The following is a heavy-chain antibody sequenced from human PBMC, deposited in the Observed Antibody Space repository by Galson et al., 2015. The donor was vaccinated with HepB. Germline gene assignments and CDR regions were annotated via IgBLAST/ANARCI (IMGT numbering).Heavy chain of an antibody. J-gene: IGHJ6*02. CDR2: ISGSGTVT. CDR1: GFTFSSYA. CDR3: AKHWYSYYYGLDV. Sequence: SLRLSCAASGFTFSSYAVNWVRQAPGKGLEWVSGISGSGTVTYYTDSVKGRFTISRDNSKTTLFLQMNSLRAEDTAIYYCAKHWYSYYYGLDVWGQGTTVTVSS. D-gene: IGHD6-13*01. V-gene: IGHV3-23*01.